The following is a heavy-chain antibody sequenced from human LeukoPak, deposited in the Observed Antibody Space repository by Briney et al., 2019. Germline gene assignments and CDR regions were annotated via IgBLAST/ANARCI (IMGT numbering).Heavy chain of an antibody. D-gene: IGHD2-2*01. CDR3: ARDSCSSTSCYEPHFDY. CDR2: IDPSGGST. Sequence: ASVKVSCKASGYTFTSYYMHWVRQAPGQGLEWMGIIDPSGGSTSYAQKFQGRVTMTRDTSTSTVYMELSSLRSEDTAVYYCARDSCSSTSCYEPHFDYWGQGTLVTVSS. J-gene: IGHJ4*02. V-gene: IGHV1-46*01. CDR1: GYTFTSYY.